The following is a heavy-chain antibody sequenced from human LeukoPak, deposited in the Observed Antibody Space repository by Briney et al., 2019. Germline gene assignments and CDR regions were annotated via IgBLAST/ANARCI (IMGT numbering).Heavy chain of an antibody. CDR3: ARVRRFGELLSEFDY. CDR1: GGSISSYY. J-gene: IGHJ4*02. D-gene: IGHD3-10*01. V-gene: IGHV4-59*01. CDR2: IYYSGST. Sequence: SETLSLTCTVSGGSISSYYWSWIRQLPGKGLEWIGYIYYSGSTNYNPSLKSRVTISVDTSKNQFSLKLSSVTAADTAVYYCARVRRFGELLSEFDYWGQGTLVTVSS.